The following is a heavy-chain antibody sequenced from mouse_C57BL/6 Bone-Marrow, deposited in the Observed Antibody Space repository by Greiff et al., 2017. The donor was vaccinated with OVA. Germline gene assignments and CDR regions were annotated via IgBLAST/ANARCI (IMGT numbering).Heavy chain of an antibody. D-gene: IGHD1-1*01. CDR1: GFTFSDYY. CDR3: ARRGHYYGSSYWYFDV. Sequence: EVMLVESGGGLVQPGGSLKLSCAASGFTFSDYYMYWVRQTPEKRLEWVAYISNGGGSTYYPDTVKGRFTISRDNAKNTLYLQMSRLKSEDTAMYYCARRGHYYGSSYWYFDVWGTGTTVTVSS. V-gene: IGHV5-12*01. J-gene: IGHJ1*03. CDR2: ISNGGGST.